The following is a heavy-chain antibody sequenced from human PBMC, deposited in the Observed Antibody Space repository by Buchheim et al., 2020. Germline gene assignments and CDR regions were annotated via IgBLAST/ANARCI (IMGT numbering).Heavy chain of an antibody. D-gene: IGHD3-22*01. V-gene: IGHV3-33*01. CDR3: ASLDSSGAPFYFDY. Sequence: QVQLVESGGGVVQPGRSLRLSCAASGFTFSSYGMHWVRQAPGKGLEWVAVIWYDGSNKYYADSVKGRFTIYRDNSKHTLYLQMNSLRAEDTAVYYCASLDSSGAPFYFDYWGQGTL. CDR2: IWYDGSNK. J-gene: IGHJ4*02. CDR1: GFTFSSYG.